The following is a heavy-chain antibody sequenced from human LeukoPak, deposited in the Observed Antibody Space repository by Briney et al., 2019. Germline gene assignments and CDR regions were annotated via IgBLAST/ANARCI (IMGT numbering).Heavy chain of an antibody. CDR2: ISGSGGST. J-gene: IGHJ4*02. Sequence: GGSLRLSCAASGFTFSSYAMSWVRQAPGKGLEWVSAISGSGGSTYYADSVKGRFTISRDNSKNTLYLQMNSLRAEDTAVYYCAKELMPVATIGSYYFDYWGQGTLVTVSS. CDR3: AKELMPVATIGSYYFDY. CDR1: GFTFSSYA. D-gene: IGHD5-12*01. V-gene: IGHV3-23*01.